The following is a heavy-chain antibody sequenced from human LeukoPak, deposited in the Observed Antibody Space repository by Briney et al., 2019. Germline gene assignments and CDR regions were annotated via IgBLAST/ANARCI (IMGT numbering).Heavy chain of an antibody. Sequence: PSETLSLTCAVYGGSFSGYYWSWIRQPPGKGLEWIGEINHSGSTNYNPSLKSRVTISVDTSKNQFSLKLSSVTAADTAVYYCARQGKYCSGGSCSNFDYWGQGTLVTVSS. CDR1: GGSFSGYY. J-gene: IGHJ4*02. CDR2: INHSGST. V-gene: IGHV4-34*01. CDR3: ARQGKYCSGGSCSNFDY. D-gene: IGHD2-15*01.